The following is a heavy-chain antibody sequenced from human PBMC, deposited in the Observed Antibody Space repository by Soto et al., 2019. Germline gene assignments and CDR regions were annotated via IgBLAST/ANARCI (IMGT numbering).Heavy chain of an antibody. CDR2: ISGSGGST. Sequence: GGSLRLSCSASGFTFSSYAMSWVRQAPGKGLEWVSAISGSGGSTYYADSVKGRFTISRDNSKNTLYLQMNSLRAEDTAVYYCAGKKLGYCSSTSCRFSWGQGTLVTVSS. J-gene: IGHJ5*02. V-gene: IGHV3-23*01. CDR3: AGKKLGYCSSTSCRFS. CDR1: GFTFSSYA. D-gene: IGHD2-2*01.